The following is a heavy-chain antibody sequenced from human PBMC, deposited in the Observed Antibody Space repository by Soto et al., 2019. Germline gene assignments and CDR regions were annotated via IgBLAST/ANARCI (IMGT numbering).Heavy chain of an antibody. D-gene: IGHD6-19*01. V-gene: IGHV3-49*04. CDR3: TRVKGSSGWFRGYYYYYGMDV. J-gene: IGHJ6*02. CDR1: GFTFGDYA. Sequence: GGSLRLSCTASGFTFGDYAMSWVRQAPGKGLEWVGFIRSKAYGGTTEYAASVEGRFTISRDDSKSIAYLQMNSLKTEDTAVYYCTRVKGSSGWFRGYYYYYGMDVWGQGTTVTVSS. CDR2: IRSKAYGGTT.